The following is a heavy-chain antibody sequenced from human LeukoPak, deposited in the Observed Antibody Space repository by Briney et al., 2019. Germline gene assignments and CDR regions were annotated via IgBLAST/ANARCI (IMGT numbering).Heavy chain of an antibody. CDR2: IYHSGST. J-gene: IGHJ5*02. CDR3: ARARANYGPRDNWFDP. Sequence: SETLSLTCAVSGGSISSSNWWSWVRQPPGKGPEWIGEIYHSGSTNYNPSLKSRVTISVDKSKNQFSLKLSSVTAADTAVYYCARARANYGPRDNWFDPWGQGTLVTVSS. V-gene: IGHV4-4*02. D-gene: IGHD4/OR15-4a*01. CDR1: GGSISSSNW.